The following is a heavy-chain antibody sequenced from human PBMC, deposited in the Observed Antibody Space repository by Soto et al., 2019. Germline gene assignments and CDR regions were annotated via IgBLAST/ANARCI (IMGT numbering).Heavy chain of an antibody. CDR3: AKELSSSKVPFDY. Sequence: SETLSLTCASSGYSVSSNSAAWNWIRQSPSRGLEWLGRAYYRSKWYNDYAVSVKSRITINPDTAKNQFSLQLNSVTPEDTAVYYCAKELSSSKVPFDYWGQGPLVTVYS. V-gene: IGHV6-1*01. CDR2: AYYRSKWYN. CDR1: GYSVSSNSAA. D-gene: IGHD6-13*01. J-gene: IGHJ4*02.